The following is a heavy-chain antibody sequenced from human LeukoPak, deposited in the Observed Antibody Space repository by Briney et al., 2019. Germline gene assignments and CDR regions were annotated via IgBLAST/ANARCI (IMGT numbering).Heavy chain of an antibody. CDR1: GGSISSSSYY. Sequence: SETLSLTCTVSGGSISSSSYYWGWIRQPPGKGLEWIGSIYYSGSTYHNPSLKSRVTISVDTSKNQFSLKLSSVTAADTAVYYCARTVIYSRIYYFDYWGQGTLVTVSS. J-gene: IGHJ4*02. D-gene: IGHD2-21*01. V-gene: IGHV4-39*01. CDR3: ARTVIYSRIYYFDY. CDR2: IYYSGST.